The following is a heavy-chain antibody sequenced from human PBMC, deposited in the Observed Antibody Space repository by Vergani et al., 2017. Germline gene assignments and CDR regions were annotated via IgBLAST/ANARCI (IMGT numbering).Heavy chain of an antibody. CDR1: GFTFSSYS. Sequence: EVQLVESGGGLVKPGGSLRLSCAASGFTFSSYSMNWVRQAPGKGLEWVSSISSSSSYIYYADSVKGRFTISRDNAKNSLYLQMNSLRAEDTAVYYCARGFSMVRGVISRSPWFDPWGQGTLVTVSS. J-gene: IGHJ5*02. V-gene: IGHV3-21*01. D-gene: IGHD3-10*01. CDR2: ISSSSSYI. CDR3: ARGFSMVRGVISRSPWFDP.